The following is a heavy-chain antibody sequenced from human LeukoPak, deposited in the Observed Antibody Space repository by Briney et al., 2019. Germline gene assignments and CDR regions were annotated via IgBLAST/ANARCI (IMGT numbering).Heavy chain of an antibody. V-gene: IGHV3-21*01. CDR2: ISSRSSYI. Sequence: PGGSLRLSCAASGFTFITDSMNWVRQAPGKGLEWVSSISSRSSYIYYADSVKGRFTISRDNAKNSLYLQMNSLRAEDTAVYYCARGESGSSGWYDYWGQGTLVTVSS. D-gene: IGHD6-19*01. J-gene: IGHJ4*02. CDR1: GFTFITDS. CDR3: ARGESGSSGWYDY.